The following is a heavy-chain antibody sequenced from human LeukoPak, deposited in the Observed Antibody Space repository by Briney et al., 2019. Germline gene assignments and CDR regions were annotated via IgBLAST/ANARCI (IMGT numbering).Heavy chain of an antibody. CDR3: AKGRPGYSSSWGFDY. D-gene: IGHD6-13*01. CDR1: GFNFNNYD. V-gene: IGHV3-30*02. J-gene: IGHJ4*02. CDR2: IKFHGHET. Sequence: GGSLRLSCVASGFNFNNYDLHWVRQAPGKGLEWVAFIKFHGHETFYADSVEGRFTFSRDNSRNTLYLQMNSLRAEDTAVYYCAKGRPGYSSSWGFDYWGQGTLVTVSS.